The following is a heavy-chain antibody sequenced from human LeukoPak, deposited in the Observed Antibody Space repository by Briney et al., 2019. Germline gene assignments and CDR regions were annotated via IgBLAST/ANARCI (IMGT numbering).Heavy chain of an antibody. CDR1: GGSISSYY. D-gene: IGHD3-9*01. CDR2: IYYSVST. V-gene: IGHV4-59*01. Sequence: PSETLSLTCTVSGGSISSYYWSWIRQPPGKGLDGMGDIYYSVSTNYNPSLKRRVTISVDTYKNQFSLKLSSVTAADTAVYYCARVDWNWYFDLWGRGTLVTVSS. CDR3: ARVDWNWYFDL. J-gene: IGHJ2*01.